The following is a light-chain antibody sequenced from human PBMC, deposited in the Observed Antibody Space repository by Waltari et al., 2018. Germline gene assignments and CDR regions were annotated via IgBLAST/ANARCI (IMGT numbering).Light chain of an antibody. CDR2: DVS. Sequence: QSALTQPASVSGSPGHSITIPCTGTSSAVGGYNYVSWYQQHPGKAPKLMIYDVSKRPSGVSNRFSGSKSGNTASLTISGLQAEDEADYYCSSYTSSSTLVFGTGTKVTVL. J-gene: IGLJ1*01. CDR3: SSYTSSSTLV. CDR1: SSAVGGYNY. V-gene: IGLV2-14*01.